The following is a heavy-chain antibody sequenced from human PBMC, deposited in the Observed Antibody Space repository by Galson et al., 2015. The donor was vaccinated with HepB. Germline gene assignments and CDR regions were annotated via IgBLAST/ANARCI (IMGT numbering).Heavy chain of an antibody. CDR2: MNPNSGNT. J-gene: IGHJ4*02. CDR3: ARGGQYSGQYSSSYA. Sequence: SVKVSCKASGYTFTTYDINWVRQAPGQGLEWMGWMNPNSGNTVYAQKFQGRVTMTRNTSMSTAYMELSSLRSEDTAVYYCARGGQYSGQYSSSYAWGQGTLVTVSS. V-gene: IGHV1-8*01. CDR1: GYTFTTYD. D-gene: IGHD6-6*01.